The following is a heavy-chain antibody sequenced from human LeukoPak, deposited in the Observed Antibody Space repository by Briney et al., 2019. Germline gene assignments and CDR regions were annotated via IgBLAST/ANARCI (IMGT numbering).Heavy chain of an antibody. CDR1: GFTFSNYW. V-gene: IGHV3-7*01. Sequence: GGSLRLSCAASGFTFSNYWMTWVRRAPGKGLEWVADIKQDGSEKLYVKSVRGRFTISRDNAKMSLFLQMSSLRAEDTAVYYCARDNGVVHGVYYMDVWGKGTTVTVS. D-gene: IGHD3-3*01. J-gene: IGHJ6*03. CDR2: IKQDGSEK. CDR3: ARDNGVVHGVYYMDV.